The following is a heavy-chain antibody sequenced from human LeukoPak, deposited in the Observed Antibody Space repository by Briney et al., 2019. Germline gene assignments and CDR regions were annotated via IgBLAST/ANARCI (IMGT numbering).Heavy chain of an antibody. CDR1: GFTFSSYA. CDR3: AKVTVIFGVAPFDY. CDR2: ISGSGGST. D-gene: IGHD3-3*01. Sequence: GGSLRLSCTASGFTFSSYAMSWVRQAPGKGLEWVSAISGSGGSTYYADSVKGRFTISRDNSKNTLYLQMNSLRAEDTAVYYCAKVTVIFGVAPFDYWGQGTLVTVSS. J-gene: IGHJ4*02. V-gene: IGHV3-23*01.